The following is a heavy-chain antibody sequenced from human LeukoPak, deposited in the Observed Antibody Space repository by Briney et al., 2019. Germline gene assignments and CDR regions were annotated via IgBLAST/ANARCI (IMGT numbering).Heavy chain of an antibody. CDR3: ARGVWYCSSTSCYTRNYYYGMDV. V-gene: IGHV4-34*01. Sequence: PSETLSLTCAVYGGSFSRYYWSWIRQPPGKGLEWIGEINHTGSINYNPSLKSRVTISVDTSKNQFSLKLTSVTAADTAVYYCARGVWYCSSTSCYTRNYYYGMDVWGQGTTVTVSS. D-gene: IGHD2-2*02. CDR1: GGSFSRYY. CDR2: INHTGSI. J-gene: IGHJ6*02.